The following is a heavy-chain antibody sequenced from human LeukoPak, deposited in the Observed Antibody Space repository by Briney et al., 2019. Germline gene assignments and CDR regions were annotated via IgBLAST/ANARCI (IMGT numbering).Heavy chain of an antibody. V-gene: IGHV1-8*01. J-gene: IGHJ6*03. CDR3: AINNLNDGYMDV. CDR2: MNPNSGNT. Sequence: ASVKVSCKASGYTFTSYDINWVRQATEQGLEWMGWMNPNSGNTGYAQKFQGRVTMTRNTSISTAYMELSSLRSEDTAVYYCAINNLNDGYMDVWGRGTTVTVSS. D-gene: IGHD1-20*01. CDR1: GYTFTSYD.